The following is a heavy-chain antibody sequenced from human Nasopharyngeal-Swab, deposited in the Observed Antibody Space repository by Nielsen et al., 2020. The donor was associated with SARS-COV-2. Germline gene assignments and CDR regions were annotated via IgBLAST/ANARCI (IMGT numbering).Heavy chain of an antibody. CDR3: ARGLSGIVPAPILGLGPYYYYYYMDV. J-gene: IGHJ6*03. CDR2: INHSGST. Sequence: VRQMPGKGPEWIAEINHSGSTSYNPSLKSRVTLSVDTSMNQVSLEVSSVTAADTAVYYCARGLSGIVPAPILGLGPYYYYYYMDVWGKGTTVTVSS. V-gene: IGHV4-34*01. D-gene: IGHD2-2*01.